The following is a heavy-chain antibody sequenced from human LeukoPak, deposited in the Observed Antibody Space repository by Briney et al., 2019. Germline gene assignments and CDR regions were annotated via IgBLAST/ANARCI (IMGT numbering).Heavy chain of an antibody. Sequence: GGSLRLSCAASGFSFSSYWMHWVRQAPGKGLEWVSYISSSSSTIYYADSVKGRFTISRDNAKNSLYLQMNSLRAEDTALYYCAKDRYYGSGSYFDYWGQGTLVTVSS. CDR1: GFSFSSYW. CDR2: ISSSSSTI. V-gene: IGHV3-48*04. D-gene: IGHD3-10*01. J-gene: IGHJ4*02. CDR3: AKDRYYGSGSYFDY.